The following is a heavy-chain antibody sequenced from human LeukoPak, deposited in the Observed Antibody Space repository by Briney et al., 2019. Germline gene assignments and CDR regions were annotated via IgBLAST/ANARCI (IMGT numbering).Heavy chain of an antibody. CDR1: GGSVSSGSYY. Sequence: PSETLSLTCTVSGGSVSSGSYYWSWLRQPPGKGLEWIGYIYYSGSTNYNPSLKSRVTISVDTSKNQFSLKLSSVTAADTAVYYCARDTYDSSGYRIDYWGQGTLVTVSS. D-gene: IGHD3-22*01. CDR2: IYYSGST. CDR3: ARDTYDSSGYRIDY. V-gene: IGHV4-61*01. J-gene: IGHJ4*02.